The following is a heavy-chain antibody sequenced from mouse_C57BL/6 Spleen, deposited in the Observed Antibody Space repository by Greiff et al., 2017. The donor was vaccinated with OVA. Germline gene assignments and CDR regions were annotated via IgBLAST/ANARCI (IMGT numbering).Heavy chain of an antibody. J-gene: IGHJ2*01. CDR1: GYTFTSYG. Sequence: VQLQQSGAELVRPGSSVKMSCKTSGYTFTSYGINWVKQRPGQGLEWIGYIYIGNGYTEYYEKFKGKATLTSDTSSRTAYMQLSSLTSEDSAIYVCARPPCSNYPYYFDYWGQGTTLTVSS. D-gene: IGHD2-5*01. CDR2: IYIGNGYT. V-gene: IGHV1-58*01. CDR3: ARPPCSNYPYYFDY.